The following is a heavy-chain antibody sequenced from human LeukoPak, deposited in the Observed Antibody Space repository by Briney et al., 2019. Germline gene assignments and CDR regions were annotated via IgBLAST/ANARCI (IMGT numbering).Heavy chain of an antibody. J-gene: IGHJ4*02. D-gene: IGHD2-2*01. CDR2: ISYDGSNK. V-gene: IGHV3-30-3*01. Sequence: QPGGSLRLSCAASGFTFSSYAMHWVRQAPGKGLEWVAVISYDGSNKYYADSVKGRFTISRDNSKNTLYLQMNSLRAEDTALYYCAKDESVVPAATHHDYWGQGTLVTVSS. CDR1: GFTFSSYA. CDR3: AKDESVVPAATHHDY.